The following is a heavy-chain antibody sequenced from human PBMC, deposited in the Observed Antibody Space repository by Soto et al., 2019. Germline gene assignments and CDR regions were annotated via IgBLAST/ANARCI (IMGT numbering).Heavy chain of an antibody. Sequence: PSETLSLTCAVSGGSISSSNWWSWVRQPPGKGLEWIGEIYHSGSTNYNPSLKSRVTISVDKSKNQFSLKLSSVTAADTAVYYCARRGLYYYDSSGYYGFDYWGQGTLVTVSS. J-gene: IGHJ4*02. V-gene: IGHV4-4*02. CDR2: IYHSGST. D-gene: IGHD3-22*01. CDR3: ARRGLYYYDSSGYYGFDY. CDR1: GGSISSSNW.